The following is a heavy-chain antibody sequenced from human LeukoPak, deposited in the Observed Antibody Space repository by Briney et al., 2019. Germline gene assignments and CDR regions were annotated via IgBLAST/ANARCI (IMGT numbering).Heavy chain of an antibody. CDR2: IKQDGSEK. V-gene: IGHV3-7*01. CDR3: ARDAVSSWLNWFDP. CDR1: GFTFSNAW. Sequence: PGGSLRLSCAASGFTFSNAWMSWVRQAPGKGLEWVANIKQDGSEKYYVDSVKGRFTISRDNAKNSLYLQMNSLRAEDTAVYYCARDAVSSWLNWFDPWGQGTLVTVSS. D-gene: IGHD6-13*01. J-gene: IGHJ5*02.